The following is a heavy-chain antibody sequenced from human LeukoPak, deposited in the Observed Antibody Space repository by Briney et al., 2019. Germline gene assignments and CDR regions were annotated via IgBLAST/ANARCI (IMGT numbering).Heavy chain of an antibody. CDR1: GFTFCSYG. D-gene: IGHD5-18*01. CDR3: AKGKNSYGYFDY. V-gene: IGHV3-30*18. CDR2: ISYDGSNK. J-gene: IGHJ4*02. Sequence: GRSLRLSCAASGFTFCSYGMHWVRQAPGKGLEWVAVISYDGSNKYYADSVKGRFTISRDNSKNTLYLQMNSLRAEDTAVYYCAKGKNSYGYFDYWGQGTLVTVSS.